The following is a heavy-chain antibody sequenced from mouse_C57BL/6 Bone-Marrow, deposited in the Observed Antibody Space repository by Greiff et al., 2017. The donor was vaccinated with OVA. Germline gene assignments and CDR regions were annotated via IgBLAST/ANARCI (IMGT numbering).Heavy chain of an antibody. D-gene: IGHD1-1*01. CDR1: CYTFTSYW. CDR2: IHPNSGST. Sequence: QVQLQQPGAELVKPGASVKLSCTSSCYTFTSYWMHLVRQRPGPGLEWIGLIHPNSGSTNYNEKFKSKATLTVDKSSSTAYMQLSSLTSEDSAVYYCARFITTVVSMDDWGQGTSVTVSS. J-gene: IGHJ4*01. CDR3: ARFITTVVSMDD. V-gene: IGHV1-64*01.